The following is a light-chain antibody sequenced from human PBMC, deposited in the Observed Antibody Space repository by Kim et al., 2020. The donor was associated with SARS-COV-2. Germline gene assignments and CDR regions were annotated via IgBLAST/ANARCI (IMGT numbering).Light chain of an antibody. CDR1: QSVSSN. V-gene: IGKV3-15*01. CDR3: QQYNNWPVT. J-gene: IGKJ4*01. CDR2: GAS. Sequence: ASPGEIATRSCRASQSVSSNLAWYPQKPGQAPRLLIYGASTRATGIPARFSGSGSGTEFTLTISSLQSEDFAVYYCQQYNNWPVTFGGGTKVDIK.